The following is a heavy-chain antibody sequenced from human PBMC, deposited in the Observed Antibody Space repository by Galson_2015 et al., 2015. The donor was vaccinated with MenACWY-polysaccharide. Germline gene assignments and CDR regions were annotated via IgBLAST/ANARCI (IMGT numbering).Heavy chain of an antibody. Sequence: SLRLSCAASGFTFSNYFMTWVRQAPGKGLEWVSTVTSSGDATYYADSVKGRFTISRDNSRNTLYLQMNSLRAEDTAVYYCSRYCSVIRCYSGLDYWGQGTLVTVSS. V-gene: IGHV3-23*01. CDR2: VTSSGDAT. CDR3: SRYCSVIRCYSGLDY. J-gene: IGHJ4*02. D-gene: IGHD2-15*01. CDR1: GFTFSNYF.